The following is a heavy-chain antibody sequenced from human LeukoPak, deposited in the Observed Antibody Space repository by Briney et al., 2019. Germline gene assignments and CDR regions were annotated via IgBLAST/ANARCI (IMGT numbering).Heavy chain of an antibody. V-gene: IGHV1-2*02. D-gene: IGHD6-19*01. J-gene: IGHJ5*02. CDR2: INPNSGGT. CDR3: ARDATYSSGWYIDP. Sequence: ASVKVSCKASGYTFTGYYMHWVRQAPGQGRERMGWINPNSGGTNYAQKFQGSVTMTRDTSISTAYMELSRLRSDDTAVYYCARDATYSSGWYIDPWGQGTLVTVSS. CDR1: GYTFTGYY.